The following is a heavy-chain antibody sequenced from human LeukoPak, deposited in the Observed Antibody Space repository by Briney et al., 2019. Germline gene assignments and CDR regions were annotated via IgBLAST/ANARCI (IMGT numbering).Heavy chain of an antibody. V-gene: IGHV3-23*01. Sequence: RGSLRLSCAASGFTFSSYAMTWVRQPPGKGLEWVSAISGSGGSTYYADSVKGRFTISRDNSKNTLYLQMNSLRAEDTAVYYCASYDSGSYYKGFDYWGQGTLVTVSS. CDR3: ASYDSGSYYKGFDY. J-gene: IGHJ4*02. CDR1: GFTFSSYA. CDR2: ISGSGGST. D-gene: IGHD3-10*01.